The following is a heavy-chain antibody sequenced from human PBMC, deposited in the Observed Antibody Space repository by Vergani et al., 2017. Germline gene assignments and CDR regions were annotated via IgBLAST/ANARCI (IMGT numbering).Heavy chain of an antibody. CDR1: GYTFTSYY. V-gene: IGHV1-46*01. Sequence: QVQLVQSGAEVKKPGASVKVSCKASGYTFTSYYMHWVRQAPGQGLEWMGIINPSGGSTSYAQKFQGRVTMTRDTSTSTVYMELSSLRAEDTALYYGAKSGELGAYYYGMDVWGQGTTVTVSS. J-gene: IGHJ6*02. CDR3: AKSGELGAYYYGMDV. CDR2: INPSGGST. D-gene: IGHD3-10*01.